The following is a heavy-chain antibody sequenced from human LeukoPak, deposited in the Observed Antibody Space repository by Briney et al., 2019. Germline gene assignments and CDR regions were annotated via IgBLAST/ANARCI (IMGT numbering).Heavy chain of an antibody. CDR3: ATLVTTVTHLDYYYGMDV. V-gene: IGHV1-69*13. Sequence: ASVKVSCKASGGTFSSYAISWVRQAPGQGLEWMGGIIPIFGTANYAQKFQGRVTITADESTSTAYMELSGLRSEDTAVYYCATLVTTVTHLDYYYGMDVWGQGTTVTVSS. CDR1: GGTFSSYA. CDR2: IIPIFGTA. D-gene: IGHD4-17*01. J-gene: IGHJ6*02.